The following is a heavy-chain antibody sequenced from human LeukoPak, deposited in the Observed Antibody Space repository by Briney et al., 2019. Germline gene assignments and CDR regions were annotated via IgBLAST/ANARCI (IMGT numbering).Heavy chain of an antibody. Sequence: PGGSLRLSCAASGLTVGSKYMGWVRQAPGKGLEWVSVIYRGGDTYYADSVRGRFTVSRDISQNTLYLQMNRLRVEDTAVYNCATRPDGNDFPYFDFWGQGTLVLVSS. V-gene: IGHV3-66*01. D-gene: IGHD5-12*01. CDR2: IYRGGDT. CDR1: GLTVGSKY. J-gene: IGHJ4*02. CDR3: ATRPDGNDFPYFDF.